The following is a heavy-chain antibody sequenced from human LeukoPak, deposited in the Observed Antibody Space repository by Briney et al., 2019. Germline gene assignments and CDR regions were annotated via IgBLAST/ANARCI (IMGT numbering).Heavy chain of an antibody. CDR1: GGSISNYY. V-gene: IGHV4-4*07. CDR3: GRTVDTAMALHAFDI. J-gene: IGHJ3*02. D-gene: IGHD5-18*01. Sequence: SETLSLTCTVSGGSISNYYWSWIRQPAGRGLEWIGRISTSGSTNYNPSLRSRVTMSVDTSTNQFSLKLTSVAAADTAVYYCGRTVDTAMALHAFDIWGQGTMVTVSS. CDR2: ISTSGST.